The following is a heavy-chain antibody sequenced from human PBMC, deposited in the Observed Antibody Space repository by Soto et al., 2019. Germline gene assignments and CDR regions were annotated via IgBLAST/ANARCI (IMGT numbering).Heavy chain of an antibody. CDR1: GGSISSRGYS. CDR3: ARLHGYCISSSCHGHYAMDV. V-gene: IGHV4-30-2*03. Sequence: SQTLSLTCAVSGGSISSRGYSWSWIRQPPGKGLEWIGYIYYSGSTYYNPSLNSRVTVSVDTSKNQFSLKVTSVTAADTAVYYCARLHGYCISSSCHGHYAMDVWGQGTTVTVSS. CDR2: IYYSGST. J-gene: IGHJ6*02. D-gene: IGHD2-2*01.